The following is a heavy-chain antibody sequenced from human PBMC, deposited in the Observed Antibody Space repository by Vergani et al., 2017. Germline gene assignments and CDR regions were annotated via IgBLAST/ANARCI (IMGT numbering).Heavy chain of an antibody. Sequence: QVQLVESGGGVVQPGRSLRLSCAASGFTFSSYAMHWVRQAPGKGLEWVAVISYDGSNKYYADSVKGRFTISRDNSKNTLYLQMNSLRAEDTAVYYCARQKWYSSSSFDYWGQGTLVTVSS. CDR2: ISYDGSNK. D-gene: IGHD6-6*01. J-gene: IGHJ4*02. CDR3: ARQKWYSSSSFDY. V-gene: IGHV3-30-3*01. CDR1: GFTFSSYA.